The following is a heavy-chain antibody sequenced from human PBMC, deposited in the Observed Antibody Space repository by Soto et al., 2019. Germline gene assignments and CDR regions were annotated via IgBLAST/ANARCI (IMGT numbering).Heavy chain of an antibody. Sequence: QVQLQESGPGLVRPSETLSLTCAVSGGSVSSRFYYWTWIRQPPGKGLEWIGYVYHSRSTNYNTSHEGRTTISPDPSKNQFSRRLSSVTAADPAVYYCARADTATVTTDRHHYTHLGFDVWGQGTMVTVSS. CDR1: GGSVSSRFYY. CDR2: VYHSRST. CDR3: ARADTATVTTDRHHYTHLGFDV. V-gene: IGHV4-61*01. J-gene: IGHJ6*02. D-gene: IGHD3-3*01.